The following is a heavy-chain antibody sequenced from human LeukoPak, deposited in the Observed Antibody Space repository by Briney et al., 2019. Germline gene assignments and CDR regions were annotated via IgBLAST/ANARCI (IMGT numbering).Heavy chain of an antibody. CDR3: ARASSSWPYYFDY. D-gene: IGHD6-13*01. CDR1: GFSFSDHH. J-gene: IGHJ4*02. V-gene: IGHV3-72*01. CDR2: SSNKPNSYTT. Sequence: GGSLRLSCAASGFSFSDHHMDWVRQAPGKGLERVGRSSNKPNSYTTEYAASVKGRFTISRDDSKNSLYLQMNGLKTEDTAVYYCARASSSWPYYFDYWGQGTLVTVSS.